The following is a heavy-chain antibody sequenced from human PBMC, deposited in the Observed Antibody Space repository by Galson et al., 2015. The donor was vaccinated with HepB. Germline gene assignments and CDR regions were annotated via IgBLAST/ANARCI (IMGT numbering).Heavy chain of an antibody. D-gene: IGHD6-19*01. Sequence: SLRLSCAASGFTFSSYAMHWVRQAPGKGLEWVAVISYDGSNKYYADSVKGRFTISRDNSQNTLYLQMNSLRAEDTAMYYCAREPEQWLVRFDYWGQGTLVTVSS. CDR2: ISYDGSNK. V-gene: IGHV3-30-3*01. CDR1: GFTFSSYA. J-gene: IGHJ4*02. CDR3: AREPEQWLVRFDY.